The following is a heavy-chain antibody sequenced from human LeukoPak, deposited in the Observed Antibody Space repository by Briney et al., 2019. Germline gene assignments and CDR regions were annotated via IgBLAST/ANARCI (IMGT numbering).Heavy chain of an antibody. Sequence: KPSETLSLTCAVYGGSFSGYYWSWIRQPPGKGLEWIGYIYYSGSTYYNPSLKSRVTISVDTSKNQFSLKLSSVTAADTAVYYCARALDYGGKRDYFDYWGQGTLVTVSS. J-gene: IGHJ4*02. D-gene: IGHD4-23*01. CDR2: IYYSGST. CDR3: ARALDYGGKRDYFDY. V-gene: IGHV4-34*09. CDR1: GGSFSGYY.